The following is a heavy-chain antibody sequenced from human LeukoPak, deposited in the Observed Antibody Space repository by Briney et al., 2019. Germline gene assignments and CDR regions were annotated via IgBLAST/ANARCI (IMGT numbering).Heavy chain of an antibody. D-gene: IGHD1-14*01. CDR1: GFTFGDYA. Sequence: GGSLRLSCTASGFTFGDYAMSWVRQAPGKGLEWVAVISYDGSDTYYADSVRGRFIISRDNSKNTLYLQMNSLRVEDTAIYFCAKVFVLMRGTPENWFDPWGQGTLVTVSS. J-gene: IGHJ5*02. V-gene: IGHV3-30*04. CDR3: AKVFVLMRGTPENWFDP. CDR2: ISYDGSDT.